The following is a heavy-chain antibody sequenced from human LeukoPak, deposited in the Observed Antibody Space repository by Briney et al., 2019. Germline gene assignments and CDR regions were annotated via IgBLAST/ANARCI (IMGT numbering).Heavy chain of an antibody. V-gene: IGHV4-61*02. CDR1: GGSISSGGYY. CDR2: IHSSGST. Sequence: SETLSLTCTVSGGSISSGGYYWSWIRQPAGKGLEYLGRIHSSGSTNFNPSLTSRVTISRRTSKNHYSLKLSSVPATDTAVYYCARDQTYSGSGIYTYFDYWGQGILVTVSS. D-gene: IGHD3-10*01. J-gene: IGHJ4*02. CDR3: ARDQTYSGSGIYTYFDY.